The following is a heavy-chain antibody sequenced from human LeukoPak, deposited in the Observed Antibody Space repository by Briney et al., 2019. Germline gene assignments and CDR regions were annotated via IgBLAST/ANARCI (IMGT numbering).Heavy chain of an antibody. J-gene: IGHJ4*02. CDR3: TTEPYYDFWSGYSLTDY. CDR2: IKSKTDGGTT. CDR1: GFTFSNAW. Sequence: PGGSLRLSCAASGFTFSNAWMSWVRQAPGKGLEWVGRIKSKTDGGTTDYAAPVKGRFTISRDDSKNTLYLQMNSLKTEDTAVYYCTTEPYYDFWSGYSLTDYWGQGTLVTVSS. D-gene: IGHD3-3*01. V-gene: IGHV3-15*01.